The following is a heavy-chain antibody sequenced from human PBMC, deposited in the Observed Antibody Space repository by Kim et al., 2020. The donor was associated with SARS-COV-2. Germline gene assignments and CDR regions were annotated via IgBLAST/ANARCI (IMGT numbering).Heavy chain of an antibody. V-gene: IGHV3-23*01. CDR3: AKEIPRGGGQLVTVDY. Sequence: GGSLRLSCAASGFTFAIYAMTWVRQAPGKGLEWVSAISDSGGSTYYADSVKGRFTISRDNSKNTVYLQMITLRAEDSAVYYCAKEIPRGGGQLVTVDYWGQGTLVTVSS. CDR1: GFTFAIYA. J-gene: IGHJ4*02. D-gene: IGHD6-13*01. CDR2: ISDSGGST.